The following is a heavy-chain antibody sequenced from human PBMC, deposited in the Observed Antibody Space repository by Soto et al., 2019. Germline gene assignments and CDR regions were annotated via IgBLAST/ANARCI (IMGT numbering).Heavy chain of an antibody. V-gene: IGHV3-74*01. D-gene: IGHD5-18*01. Sequence: PGGSLSLSCEASGFTFNNYWMHWVRQAPGKGLVWVSHINNDGSGTSYADSVKGRFTISRDNTKNTLYLQMNSLRAEDTAVYYCASPHGYSYGYGFDYWGQGTLVTV. CDR3: ASPHGYSYGYGFDY. J-gene: IGHJ4*02. CDR2: INNDGSGT. CDR1: GFTFNNYW.